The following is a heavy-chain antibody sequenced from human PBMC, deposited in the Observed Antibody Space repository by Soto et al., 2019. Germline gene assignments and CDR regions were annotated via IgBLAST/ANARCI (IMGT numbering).Heavy chain of an antibody. Sequence: EVRLVESGGGLVKPGGSLRLSCAASGLSFTDNWMHWVRLAPGKGLEWVGRIKSRADGETTDYAAPVKGRFTISRVDSRDTFYLEMNSLKSEETAMYYCITYSDFGSGHYPHWGPGILVTVSS. CDR2: IKSRADGETT. J-gene: IGHJ4*02. CDR3: ITYSDFGSGHYPH. V-gene: IGHV3-15*07. D-gene: IGHD3-3*01. CDR1: GLSFTDNW.